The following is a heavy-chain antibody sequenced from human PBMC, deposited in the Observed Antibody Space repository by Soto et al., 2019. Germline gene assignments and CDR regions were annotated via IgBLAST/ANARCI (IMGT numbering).Heavy chain of an antibody. CDR1: GFIFSNYV. J-gene: IGHJ4*02. Sequence: EVQLVDSGGGLVQPGGSLRLSCAASGFIFSNYVMSWVRQAPGKGLEWVSSISDSGGTSYYADSVKGRFTISRDNSKNTLYLQMNSLRAEDTAIYYCSERPRALRTFDYWGQVTLVTVSS. CDR3: SERPRALRTFDY. V-gene: IGHV3-23*04. CDR2: ISDSGGTS. D-gene: IGHD5-12*01.